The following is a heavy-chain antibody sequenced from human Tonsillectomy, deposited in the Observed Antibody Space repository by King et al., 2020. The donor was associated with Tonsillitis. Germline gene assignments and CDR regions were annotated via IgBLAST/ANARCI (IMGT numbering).Heavy chain of an antibody. J-gene: IGHJ5*01. V-gene: IGHV5-10-1*01. CDR2: INPSDSYT. CDR3: ARIGMITFGGVLGGNLFDS. Sequence: QLVQSGAEVKKPGESLRISCKGSGYIYTTYWIIWVRQMPGKGLEWMGRINPSDSYTDYNPSFEGHVTISADKSISTAYLQWSSLKASDTAMYYCARIGMITFGGVLGGNLFDSWGQGSLVTVSS. D-gene: IGHD3-16*02. CDR1: GYIYTTYW.